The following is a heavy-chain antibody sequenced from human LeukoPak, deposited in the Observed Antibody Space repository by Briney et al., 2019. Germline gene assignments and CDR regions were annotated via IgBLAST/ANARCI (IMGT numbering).Heavy chain of an antibody. Sequence: PSETLSLTCTVSGGSISSSSYYWGWIRQPPGKGLEWIGSIYYSGSTYYNPSLKSRVTISVDTSKNQFSLKLSSVTAADTAVYYCARQIVGYYYYYMGVWGKGTTVTVSS. CDR1: GGSISSSSYY. V-gene: IGHV4-39*01. CDR3: ARQIVGYYYYYMGV. D-gene: IGHD2/OR15-2a*01. J-gene: IGHJ6*03. CDR2: IYYSGST.